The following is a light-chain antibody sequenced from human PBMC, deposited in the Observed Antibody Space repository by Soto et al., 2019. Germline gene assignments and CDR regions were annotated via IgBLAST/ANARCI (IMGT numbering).Light chain of an antibody. CDR3: QQYNNWPPIT. V-gene: IGKV3-15*01. J-gene: IGKJ5*01. Sequence: EIVLTQSPATLSLSPWERATLSCRASQSVSRYLAWYQQKPGQPPRLLIYGASTRATGIPARFSGSGSGTEFTLTISSLQSEDFAVYYCQQYNNWPPITFGQGTRLEIK. CDR2: GAS. CDR1: QSVSRY.